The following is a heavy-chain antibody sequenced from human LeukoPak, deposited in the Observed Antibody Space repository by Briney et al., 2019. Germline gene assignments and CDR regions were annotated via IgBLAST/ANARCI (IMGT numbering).Heavy chain of an antibody. D-gene: IGHD1-26*01. J-gene: IGHJ4*02. Sequence: GGSLRLSCAASGFTFSSYAMSWVRQAPGKGLEWVSAISGSGGSTYYADSVKGRFTISRDNSKSTLYLQMNSLRAEDTAVYYCAKSGGSFEDYFDYWGQGTLVTVSS. CDR2: ISGSGGST. CDR3: AKSGGSFEDYFDY. CDR1: GFTFSSYA. V-gene: IGHV3-23*01.